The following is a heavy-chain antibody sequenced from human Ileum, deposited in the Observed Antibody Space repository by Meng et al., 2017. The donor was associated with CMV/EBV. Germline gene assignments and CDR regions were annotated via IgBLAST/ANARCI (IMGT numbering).Heavy chain of an antibody. J-gene: IGHJ5*02. CDR1: GGSVSSGSYH. CDR2: IGHNFNAGSP. Sequence: SETLSLTCSVSGGSVSSGSYHWSWIRQPPGKELEWIGQIGHNFNAGSPTYNPSLESRVTISVDTSKNQFSLKLASVTAADTAVYFCVADLEGIGGRGSWGQGTLVTVSS. V-gene: IGHV4-61*01. CDR3: VADLEGIGGRGS. D-gene: IGHD6-25*01.